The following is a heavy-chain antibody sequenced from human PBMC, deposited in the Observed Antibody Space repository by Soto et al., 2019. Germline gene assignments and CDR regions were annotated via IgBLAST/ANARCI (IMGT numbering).Heavy chain of an antibody. Sequence: GGSLRLSCAASGFTFSSYAMHWVRQAPGTGLEWVAVISYEGSNKYYADSVKGRFTISRDNSKNTLYLQMNSLRTEDTAVYYCARVLGGMATVPFDYWGQGALVTVS. CDR1: GFTFSSYA. CDR2: ISYEGSNK. V-gene: IGHV3-30-3*01. J-gene: IGHJ4*02. D-gene: IGHD4-4*01. CDR3: ARVLGGMATVPFDY.